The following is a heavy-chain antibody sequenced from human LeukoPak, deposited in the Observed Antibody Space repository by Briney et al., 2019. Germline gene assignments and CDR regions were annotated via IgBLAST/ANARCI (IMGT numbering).Heavy chain of an antibody. J-gene: IGHJ4*02. D-gene: IGHD2-2*01. V-gene: IGHV1-69*05. Sequence: EASVEVSCKASGGTFSSYAISWVRQAPGQGLEWMGGIIPIFGTANYAQKFQGRVTKTTDTSTSTAYMELRSLRSDDTAVYYCARDLVVPAAMNFDYWGQGTLVTVSS. CDR3: ARDLVVPAAMNFDY. CDR1: GGTFSSYA. CDR2: IIPIFGTA.